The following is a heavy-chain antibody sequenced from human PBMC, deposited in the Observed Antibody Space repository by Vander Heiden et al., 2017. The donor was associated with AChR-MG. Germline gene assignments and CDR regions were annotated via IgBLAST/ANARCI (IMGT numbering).Heavy chain of an antibody. V-gene: IGHV1-69*06. Sequence: QVQLLQSGAEVKKPGSSVRVSCKASGGTFSSYAFSWVRQAPGQGLEWMGGIIPVFDPPNYAQKFQGRVNITADKSTSTVHMELTSLRSDDTAVYYCARGNGDPVVPAAMGWSVDGEMDVWGQGTTVTVSS. CDR3: ARGNGDPVVPAAMGWSVDGEMDV. D-gene: IGHD2-2*01. CDR1: GGTFSSYA. CDR2: IIPVFDPP. J-gene: IGHJ6*02.